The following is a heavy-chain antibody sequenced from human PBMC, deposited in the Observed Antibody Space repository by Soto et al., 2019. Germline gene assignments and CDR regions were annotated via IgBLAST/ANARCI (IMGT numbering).Heavy chain of an antibody. CDR2: IIPIFGTA. Sequence: GASVKVSCKASGGTFSSYAISWVRQAPGQGLEWMGGIIPIFGTANYAQKFQGRVTITADESTSTAYMELSSLRSEDTAVYYCARGGYGGNPSTYYYYGMDVWGQGTTVTVSS. CDR3: ARGGYGGNPSTYYYYGMDV. D-gene: IGHD4-17*01. V-gene: IGHV1-69*13. J-gene: IGHJ6*02. CDR1: GGTFSSYA.